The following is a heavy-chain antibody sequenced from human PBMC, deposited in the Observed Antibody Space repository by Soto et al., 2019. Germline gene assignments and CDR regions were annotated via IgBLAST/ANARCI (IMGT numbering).Heavy chain of an antibody. Sequence: GSLRLSWAASGFTFSSYAMSWVRQAPGKGLGWVSAISGSGGSTYYADSVKGRFTISRDNSKNTLYLQMNSLRAEDTAVYYCAKDLDGRSGNYYYGMDVWGQGTTVTVSS. V-gene: IGHV3-23*01. CDR2: ISGSGGST. D-gene: IGHD3-10*01. J-gene: IGHJ6*02. CDR3: AKDLDGRSGNYYYGMDV. CDR1: GFTFSSYA.